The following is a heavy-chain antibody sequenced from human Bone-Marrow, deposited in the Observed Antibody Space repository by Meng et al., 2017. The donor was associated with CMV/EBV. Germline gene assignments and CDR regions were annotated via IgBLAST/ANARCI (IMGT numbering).Heavy chain of an antibody. CDR1: GFTFSKAW. D-gene: IGHD3-3*01. CDR2: IKGKTDGGTT. Sequence: GESLKISCAASGFTFSKAWMSWVRQAPGKGLEWVGRIKGKTDGGTTDYAAPAKGRFTISRDDSKNTLYLQMNSLRTEDTAVYYCTTADFWSGYSARPLDYWGQGTLVTVSS. V-gene: IGHV3-15*01. J-gene: IGHJ4*02. CDR3: TTADFWSGYSARPLDY.